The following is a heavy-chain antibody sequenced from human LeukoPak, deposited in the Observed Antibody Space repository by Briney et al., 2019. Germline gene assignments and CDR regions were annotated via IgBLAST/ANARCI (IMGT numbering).Heavy chain of an antibody. CDR2: IYYSGST. J-gene: IGHJ3*02. CDR3: ARLVSKHYYDSRGFLSGAFDI. Sequence: SETLSLTCTVSGGSISTSNYYWGWIRQPPGKGLEWIGNIYYSGSTYYNPSLKSRVTISVDTSKNQFSLKLSSVTAADTAVYYCARLVSKHYYDSRGFLSGAFDIWGQGTMVTVSS. CDR1: GGSISTSNYY. V-gene: IGHV4-39*07. D-gene: IGHD3-22*01.